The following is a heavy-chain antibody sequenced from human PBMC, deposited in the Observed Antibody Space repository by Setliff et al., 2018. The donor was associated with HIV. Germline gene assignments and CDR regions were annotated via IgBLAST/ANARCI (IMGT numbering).Heavy chain of an antibody. Sequence: GSLRLSCAASGFIFSNYWMHWVRQAPGKGLVWVSRINSDGSSISYADSVKGRFTISRDNAKNTLYLQMNSLRGEDTAVYYCARPLTKDIVVVPAAPLDGWGQGTLVTVSS. D-gene: IGHD2-2*01. J-gene: IGHJ4*02. CDR2: INSDGSSI. V-gene: IGHV3-74*01. CDR3: ARPLTKDIVVVPAAPLDG. CDR1: GFIFSNYW.